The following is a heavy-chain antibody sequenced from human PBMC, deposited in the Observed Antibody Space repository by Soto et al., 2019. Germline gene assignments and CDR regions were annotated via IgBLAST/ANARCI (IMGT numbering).Heavy chain of an antibody. CDR2: IDPSDSYT. V-gene: IGHV5-10-1*01. J-gene: IGHJ5*02. CDR1: GYSFTSYW. CDR3: ARPPSYCSSTSCYNWFDP. Sequence: GESLKISCKGSGYSFTSYWISWVRQMPGKGLEWMGRIDPSDSYTNYSPSFQGHVTISADKSISTAYLQWSSLKASDTAMYYCARPPSYCSSTSCYNWFDPWGQGTLVTVSS. D-gene: IGHD2-2*01.